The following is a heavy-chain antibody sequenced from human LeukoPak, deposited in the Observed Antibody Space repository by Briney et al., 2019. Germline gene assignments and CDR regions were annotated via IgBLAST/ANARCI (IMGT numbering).Heavy chain of an antibody. V-gene: IGHV3-21*01. Sequence: GGSQRLSCAASGFTFSSYSMNWVRQAPGKGLEWVSSISSSSSYIYYANSVKGRFTISRDNAKNSLYLQMNSLRAEDTAVYYCARDPGSGSYYGGDYWGQGTLVTVSS. CDR1: GFTFSSYS. D-gene: IGHD1-26*01. CDR2: ISSSSSYI. J-gene: IGHJ4*02. CDR3: ARDPGSGSYYGGDY.